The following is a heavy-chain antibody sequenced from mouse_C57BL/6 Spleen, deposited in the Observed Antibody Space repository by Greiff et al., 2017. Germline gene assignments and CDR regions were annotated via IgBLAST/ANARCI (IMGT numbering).Heavy chain of an antibody. CDR1: GYTFPDYY. D-gene: IGHD1-1*01. CDR2: INPNNGGT. V-gene: IGHV1-26*01. CDR3: ASYGSREFIDC. Sequence: EVQLQQSGPELVKPGASVKISCKASGYTFPDYYMNWVKQSHGKSLEWIGDINPNNGGTSYNQKFKGKATLTVDKSSSTAYMELRSLTSEDSAVYDCASYGSREFIDCWGQGATLTNSS. J-gene: IGHJ2*01.